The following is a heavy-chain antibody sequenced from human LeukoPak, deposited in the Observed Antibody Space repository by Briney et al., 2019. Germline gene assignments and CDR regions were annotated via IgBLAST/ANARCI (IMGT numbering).Heavy chain of an antibody. J-gene: IGHJ3*02. D-gene: IGHD6-13*01. CDR3: AARDSSSWYGAFDI. Sequence: SETLSLTCTVSGGSIRNYYWTWIRQPPGKGLEWFGYIYYSGSTNYNPSLKSRVIISRDTSKNQLSLKLSSVTAADTAVYYCAARDSSSWYGAFDIWGQGTMVTVSS. V-gene: IGHV4-59*01. CDR1: GGSIRNYY. CDR2: IYYSGST.